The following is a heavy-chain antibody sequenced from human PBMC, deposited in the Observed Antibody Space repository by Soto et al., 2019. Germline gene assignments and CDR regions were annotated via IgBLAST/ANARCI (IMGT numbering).Heavy chain of an antibody. Sequence: GESLKISCKGSGYSFTSYWIGWVRQMPGKGLEWMGIIHPGDSDTRYSPSFQGQVTISADKSISTAYLQWSSLKASDTAMYYCARRTIFGVVTNNWFDPWGQGTLVTSPQ. D-gene: IGHD3-3*01. CDR3: ARRTIFGVVTNNWFDP. V-gene: IGHV5-51*01. CDR1: GYSFTSYW. CDR2: IHPGDSDT. J-gene: IGHJ5*02.